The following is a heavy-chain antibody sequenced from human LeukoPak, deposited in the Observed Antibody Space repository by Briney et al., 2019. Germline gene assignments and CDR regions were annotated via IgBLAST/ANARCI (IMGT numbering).Heavy chain of an antibody. CDR3: ARDNSVGAIACWFDH. Sequence: GASVKVSCKASGYTFIRHCMHWVRLAPGQGLEWVGLINPTGAATLYAQKFQGRITLTRDMSTSTDYMELRSLKSEDTAVYYCARDNSVGAIACWFDHWGHRTLVTVSS. CDR2: INPTGAAT. D-gene: IGHD1-26*01. V-gene: IGHV1-46*01. J-gene: IGHJ5*02. CDR1: GYTFIRHC.